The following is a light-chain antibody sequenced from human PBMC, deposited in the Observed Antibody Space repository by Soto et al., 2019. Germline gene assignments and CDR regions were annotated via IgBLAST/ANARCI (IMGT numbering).Light chain of an antibody. CDR1: QSISNW. V-gene: IGKV1-5*03. J-gene: IGKJ1*01. Sequence: DIQMTQSPSTLSASVGDRVTLTCRASQSISNWLAWYQQKPGKAPKLLIHKASTLESGVPSRFSGSGSGTEFTRTISSLQPDDVATYYCQQYYSYWTFGQGTKVEIK. CDR2: KAS. CDR3: QQYYSYWT.